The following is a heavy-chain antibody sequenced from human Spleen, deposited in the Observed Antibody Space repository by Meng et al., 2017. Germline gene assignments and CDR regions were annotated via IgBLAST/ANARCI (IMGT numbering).Heavy chain of an antibody. J-gene: IGHJ4*02. V-gene: IGHV3-30*14. CDR1: GFTFSSFG. CDR2: ISYDGRKT. Sequence: GESLKISCVGSGFTFSSFGMHWVRQAPGKGLEWVAFISYDGRKTFYAHSVEGRFTISRDNSKNTLYLQMNSLRAEDSAVYYCAADFDWFDYWGQGTLVTVSS. CDR3: AADFDWFDY. D-gene: IGHD3-9*01.